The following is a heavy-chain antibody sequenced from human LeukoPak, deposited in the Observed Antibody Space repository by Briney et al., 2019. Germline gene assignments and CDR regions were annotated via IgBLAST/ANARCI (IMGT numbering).Heavy chain of an antibody. J-gene: IGHJ4*02. CDR2: ISYDGSNK. Sequence: GGSLRLSCAASGFTCSSYAMHWVRQAPGKGLEWVAVISYDGSNKYYADSVKGRFTISRDNSKNTLYLQMNSLRAEDTAVYYCARNLVGANSGGDYWGQGTLVTVSS. CDR3: ARNLVGANSGGDY. D-gene: IGHD1-26*01. V-gene: IGHV3-30-3*01. CDR1: GFTCSSYA.